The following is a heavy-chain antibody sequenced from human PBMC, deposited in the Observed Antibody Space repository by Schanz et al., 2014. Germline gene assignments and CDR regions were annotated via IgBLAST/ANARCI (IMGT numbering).Heavy chain of an antibody. V-gene: IGHV3-21*01. Sequence: EVHLVESGGGLVKRGGSLRLSCAVSGFTVSSNHMSWIRQAPGKGLEWVSSISSSGSYIHYADSVKGRFTISRDNAKNTLYLQMNTLRAEDATVYYCARDRGYCSGGSCLTFDYWGQGTLVTVSS. J-gene: IGHJ4*02. CDR1: GFTVSSNH. CDR3: ARDRGYCSGGSCLTFDY. CDR2: ISSSGSYI. D-gene: IGHD2-15*01.